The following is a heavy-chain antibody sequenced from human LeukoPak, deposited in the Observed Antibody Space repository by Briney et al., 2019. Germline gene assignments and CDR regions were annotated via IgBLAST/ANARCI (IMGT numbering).Heavy chain of an antibody. V-gene: IGHV3-21*01. CDR3: TRVAQSGPTGWFDP. CDR1: GFTFSSYG. J-gene: IGHJ5*02. Sequence: PGGSLRLSCAASGFTFSSYGMHWVRQAPGKGLEWVSSISSTGSYIYYADSVKGRFTISRDNPGNVVYLQMDSLRAEDTAVYYCTRVAQSGPTGWFDPWGQGTLVTVSS. CDR2: ISSTGSYI. D-gene: IGHD1-1*01.